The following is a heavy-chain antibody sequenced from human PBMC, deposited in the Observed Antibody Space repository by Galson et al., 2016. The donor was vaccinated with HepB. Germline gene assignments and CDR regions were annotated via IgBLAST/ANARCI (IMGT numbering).Heavy chain of an antibody. J-gene: IGHJ6*02. V-gene: IGHV3-66*01. CDR2: INYAGST. D-gene: IGHD2-15*01. CDR3: ARDPGISNGVAD. Sequence: SLRLSCAGSGFTVSSDYMSWVRQAPGKGLEWVSVINYAGSTQYADSVKGRFTISRDNSKNTVYLQMHSLRVEDTAMYYCARDPGISNGVADWGQGTTVTVSS. CDR1: GFTVSSDY.